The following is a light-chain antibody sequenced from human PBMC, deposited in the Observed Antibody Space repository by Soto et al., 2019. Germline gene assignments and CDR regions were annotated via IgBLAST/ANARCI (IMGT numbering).Light chain of an antibody. CDR2: AAS. V-gene: IGKV1-8*01. CDR1: QGISSY. CDR3: QQYYSYPRT. J-gene: IGKJ1*01. Sequence: IRMTQSPSSLSASTGDRVTITCRASQGISSYLAWYQQKPGKAPKLLIYAASTLQSGVPSRFSGNGSGTDFTLTICCLQSEDFATYYCQQYYSYPRTFGQGTKVDIK.